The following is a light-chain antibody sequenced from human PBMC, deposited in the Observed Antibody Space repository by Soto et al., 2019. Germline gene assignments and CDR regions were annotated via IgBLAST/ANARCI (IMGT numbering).Light chain of an antibody. V-gene: IGLV2-23*01. J-gene: IGLJ2*01. Sequence: QSALTQPASVSGSPGQSITISCTGTSSDVGNYNLVSWYQQHPGKAPKLMTSEGSKRPSGVSNRFSGSKSGNTASLTISGLQAEDEADYYCCSYAGGSTLLFGGGTKVTVL. CDR2: EGS. CDR1: SSDVGNYNL. CDR3: CSYAGGSTLL.